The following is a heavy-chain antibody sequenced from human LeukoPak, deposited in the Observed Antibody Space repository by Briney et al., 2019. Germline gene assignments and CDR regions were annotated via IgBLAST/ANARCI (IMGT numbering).Heavy chain of an antibody. V-gene: IGHV4-59*01. Sequence: SETLSLTCTVSGGSISSYYWSWIRQPPGKGLEWIGYIYYSGSTNYNPSLKSRVTISVDTSKNQFSLKLSSVTAADTAVYYCARAVPDFVLRYFDYLDYWGHGTLVTVSS. J-gene: IGHJ4*01. D-gene: IGHD3-9*01. CDR3: ARAVPDFVLRYFDYLDY. CDR1: GGSISSYY. CDR2: IYYSGST.